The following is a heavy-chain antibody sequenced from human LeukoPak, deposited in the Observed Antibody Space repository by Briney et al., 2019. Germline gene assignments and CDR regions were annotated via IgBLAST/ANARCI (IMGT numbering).Heavy chain of an antibody. CDR1: GGSISSYY. Sequence: SETLSLTCTVSGGSISSYYWSWIRQPPGKGLERIGYTYYSGSTNYNPSLKSRVTISVDTSKNQFSLKLSSVTAADTAVYYCARHMGLGYSYGYPYFDYWGQGTLVTVSS. CDR2: TYYSGST. D-gene: IGHD5-18*01. J-gene: IGHJ4*02. V-gene: IGHV4-59*08. CDR3: ARHMGLGYSYGYPYFDY.